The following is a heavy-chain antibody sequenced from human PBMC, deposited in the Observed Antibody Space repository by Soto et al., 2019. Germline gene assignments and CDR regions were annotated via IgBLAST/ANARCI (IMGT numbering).Heavy chain of an antibody. CDR1: GFTFSSYE. D-gene: IGHD3-22*01. Sequence: LRLSCAASGFTFSSYEMNWVRQAPGKGLEWVSYISSSGSTIYYADSVKGRFTISRDNAKNSLYLQMNSLRAEDTAVYYCARGGYYDSSGYPGYWGQGTLVTVSS. J-gene: IGHJ4*02. CDR3: ARGGYYDSSGYPGY. CDR2: ISSSGSTI. V-gene: IGHV3-48*03.